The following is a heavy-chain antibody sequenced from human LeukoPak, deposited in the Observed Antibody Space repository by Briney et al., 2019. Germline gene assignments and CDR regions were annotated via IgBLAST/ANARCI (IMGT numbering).Heavy chain of an antibody. V-gene: IGHV1-2*06. CDR2: INSNSGGT. D-gene: IGHD5-12*01. CDR1: GYTFTGHY. CDR3: ARDMGESGYDFGDFDY. Sequence: ASVKVSCKASGYTFTGHYMHWVRQAPGQGLEWMGRINSNSGGTNYAQKFQNRVTMTRDTSISAAYMELSSLRSDDTAAYYCARDMGESGYDFGDFDYWGQGTLVTVSS. J-gene: IGHJ4*02.